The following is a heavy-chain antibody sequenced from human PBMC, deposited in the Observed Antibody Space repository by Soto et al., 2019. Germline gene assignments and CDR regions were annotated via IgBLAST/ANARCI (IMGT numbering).Heavy chain of an antibody. V-gene: IGHV3-23*01. Sequence: DVQLLESGGGLVQPGGSLRLSCATSGFPFSTYAMTWVRQAPGKGLEWVSGISDGGGSTYYADSVKGRFTISRDTSKNTLYLHMNSLRAEDTAVCYCARVFCSNGVCYMGHFDYWGQGTLVTVSS. D-gene: IGHD2-8*01. CDR1: GFPFSTYA. CDR2: ISDGGGST. CDR3: ARVFCSNGVCYMGHFDY. J-gene: IGHJ4*02.